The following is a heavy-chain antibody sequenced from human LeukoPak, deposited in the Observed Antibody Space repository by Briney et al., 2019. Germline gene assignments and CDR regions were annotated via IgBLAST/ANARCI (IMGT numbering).Heavy chain of an antibody. CDR3: AKGPLRFLEWLLLGGGMDV. D-gene: IGHD3-3*01. V-gene: IGHV3-30*18. Sequence: GGSLRLSCAASGFTFSSYGMHWVRQAPGKGLEWVAVISYDGSNKYYADSVKGRFTIPRDNSKNTLYLQMNSLRAEDTAVYYCAKGPLRFLEWLLLGGGMDVWGQGTTVTVSS. CDR2: ISYDGSNK. J-gene: IGHJ6*02. CDR1: GFTFSSYG.